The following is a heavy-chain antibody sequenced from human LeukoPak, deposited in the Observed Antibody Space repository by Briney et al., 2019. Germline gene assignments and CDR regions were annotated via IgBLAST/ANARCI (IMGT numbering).Heavy chain of an antibody. V-gene: IGHV4-59*12. CDR3: ARGYGDTFDY. Sequence: SETLSLTCTVSGGSISDYYWSWTRQPPGKGPEWIGYIYYRGSTNYNPSLKSRVTMSVDTSKNQFSLKLSSVTAADTAVYYCARGYGDTFDYWGQGTLVTVSS. CDR2: IYYRGST. CDR1: GGSISDYY. J-gene: IGHJ4*02. D-gene: IGHD4/OR15-4a*01.